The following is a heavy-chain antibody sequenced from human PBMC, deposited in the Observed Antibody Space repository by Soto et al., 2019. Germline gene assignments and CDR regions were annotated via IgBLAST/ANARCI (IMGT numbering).Heavy chain of an antibody. V-gene: IGHV4-4*07. CDR1: GGSISSYY. J-gene: IGHJ6*02. Sequence: SETLSLTCTVSGGSISSYYWSWIRQPAGKGLEWIGRIYTSGSTNYNPSLKSRVTMSVDTSKNQFSLKLSSVTAADTAVYYCARDRLEQYYGDGDYYYYGMDVWGQGTTVTVSS. CDR3: ARDRLEQYYGDGDYYYYGMDV. D-gene: IGHD4-17*01. CDR2: IYTSGST.